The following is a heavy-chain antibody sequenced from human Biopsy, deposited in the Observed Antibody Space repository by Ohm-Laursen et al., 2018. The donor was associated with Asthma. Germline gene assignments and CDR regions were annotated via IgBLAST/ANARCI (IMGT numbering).Heavy chain of an antibody. J-gene: IGHJ4*02. Sequence: SLRLSCAATGFSFSSYGMHWVRQAPGKGLEWVAVISFDGSNEDYADSVKGRFTISRDNSKNTLFLEMNSLRPEDTAVYYCAKELFPGWELRRGPDSWGQGTLVTVSS. CDR2: ISFDGSNE. D-gene: IGHD1-26*01. V-gene: IGHV3-30*18. CDR3: AKELFPGWELRRGPDS. CDR1: GFSFSSYG.